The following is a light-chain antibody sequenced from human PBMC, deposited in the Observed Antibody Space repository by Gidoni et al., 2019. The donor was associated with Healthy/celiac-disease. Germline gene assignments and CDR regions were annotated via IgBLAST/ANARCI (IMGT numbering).Light chain of an antibody. Sequence: EIVLTQTPGTLAFSPGDRATLSCRASQSVSSSYLACYPQKPGQAPRLLIYGASSRAPGIPDRYICSGSRTDFTLTIIRLKPEDFAVYYCQQYGSSPPLFTFGPGTKVDIK. CDR1: QSVSSSY. V-gene: IGKV3-20*01. CDR2: GAS. CDR3: QQYGSSPPLFT. J-gene: IGKJ3*01.